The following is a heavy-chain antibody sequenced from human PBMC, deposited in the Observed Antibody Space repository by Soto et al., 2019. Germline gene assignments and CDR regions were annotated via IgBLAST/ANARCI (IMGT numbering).Heavy chain of an antibody. CDR3: ARVLTGSYNWFDP. Sequence: EVQLVESGGGLVQPGGSLRLSCAASGFSFSSYWMHWVRQVPGKGLVWVSRINSDGSTTTYADSVKGRFTISRDNAKNTLYLPMNSLRVEDTAVYYCARVLTGSYNWFDPWGQGTLVTVSS. CDR1: GFSFSSYW. J-gene: IGHJ5*02. CDR2: INSDGSTT. D-gene: IGHD1-26*01. V-gene: IGHV3-74*01.